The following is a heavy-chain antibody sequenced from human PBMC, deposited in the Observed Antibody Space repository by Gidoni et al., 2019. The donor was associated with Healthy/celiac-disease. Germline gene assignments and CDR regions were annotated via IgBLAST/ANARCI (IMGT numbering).Heavy chain of an antibody. CDR3: ATVEGDVDY. J-gene: IGHJ4*02. CDR2: INPSGGRT. Sequence: QVQLVQSGAEVKKPGASVKVSCKASGYTFTSYYLHWVRQAPGQGLEWMGIINPSGGRTSYAQKFQGRVTMTRDTATSTVYMELSSLKSEDTAVYYCATVEGDVDYWGQGTLGTVSS. CDR1: GYTFTSYY. D-gene: IGHD3-16*01. V-gene: IGHV1-46*01.